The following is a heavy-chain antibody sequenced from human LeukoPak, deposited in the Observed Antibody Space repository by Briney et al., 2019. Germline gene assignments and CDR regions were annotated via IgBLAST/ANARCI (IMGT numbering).Heavy chain of an antibody. CDR2: FDPEDGET. CDR3: ARDRARGVGATMTADY. CDR1: GYTLTELS. J-gene: IGHJ4*02. V-gene: IGHV1-24*01. D-gene: IGHD1-26*01. Sequence: ASVKVSCKVSGYTLTELSMHWVRQAPGKGLEWMGGFDPEDGETIYAQKFQGRVTMTEDTSTDTAYMELRSLRSDDTAVYYCARDRARGVGATMTADYWGQGTLVTVSS.